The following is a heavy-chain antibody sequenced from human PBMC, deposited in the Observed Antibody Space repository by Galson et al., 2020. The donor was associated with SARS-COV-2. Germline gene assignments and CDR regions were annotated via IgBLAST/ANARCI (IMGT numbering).Heavy chain of an antibody. CDR1: GFTFSGYA. V-gene: IGHV3-21*01. J-gene: IGHJ4*02. CDR3: ARASGGSTWYGGGDY. D-gene: IGHD6-13*01. Sequence: TGGSLSLSCAASGFTFSGYAMNWVRQAPGKGLEWVSSISDSSSNIFYADSVQGRFTISRDNAKNSLYLQMNSLRAEDTAVYYCARASGGSTWYGGGDYWGQGTLVTVSS. CDR2: ISDSSSNI.